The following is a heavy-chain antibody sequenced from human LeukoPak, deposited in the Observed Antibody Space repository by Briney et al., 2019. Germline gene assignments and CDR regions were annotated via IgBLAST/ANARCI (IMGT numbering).Heavy chain of an antibody. CDR2: IKQDGSEK. J-gene: IGHJ4*02. Sequence: GRSLRLSCAASGFTFSSYWMSWVRQAPGKGLEWVANIKQDGSEKYYVDSVKGRFTISRDNAKNSLYLQMNSLRAEDTAVYYCARDLEPFSGSYPPYFDYWGQGTLVTVSS. CDR3: ARDLEPFSGSYPPYFDY. D-gene: IGHD3-10*01. CDR1: GFTFSSYW. V-gene: IGHV3-7*01.